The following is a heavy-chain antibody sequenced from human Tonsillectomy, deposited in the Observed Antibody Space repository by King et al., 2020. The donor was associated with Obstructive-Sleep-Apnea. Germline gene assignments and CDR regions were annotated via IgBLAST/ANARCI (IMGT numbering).Heavy chain of an antibody. V-gene: IGHV1-46*01. CDR2: INPSGGST. Sequence: GQLVQSGAEVKKPGASVKVSCKAAGYTFTSYYMHWVRQAPGQGLDWMGIINPSGGSTSYAQKFQGRVTMTMDTSTSTVYMELSSLRSEDTAVYYCARELSVATIRGFDYWGQGTLVTVSS. CDR1: GYTFTSYY. D-gene: IGHD5-24*01. CDR3: ARELSVATIRGFDY. J-gene: IGHJ4*02.